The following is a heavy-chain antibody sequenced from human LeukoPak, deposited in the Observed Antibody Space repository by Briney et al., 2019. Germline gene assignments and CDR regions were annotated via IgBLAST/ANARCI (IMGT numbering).Heavy chain of an antibody. V-gene: IGHV3-20*04. D-gene: IGHD1-20*01. CDR2: ISWNSDST. Sequence: GWSLRLSCEGSGFTFGDYGMSRVRQAPGKGPGGVAGISWNSDSTGYPDSVKGRFTISRDNAKNSLFLQMDSLRVEDTAFYYCARDRQGITGTEWFDPWGQGILVTVSS. CDR3: ARDRQGITGTEWFDP. J-gene: IGHJ5*02. CDR1: GFTFGDYG.